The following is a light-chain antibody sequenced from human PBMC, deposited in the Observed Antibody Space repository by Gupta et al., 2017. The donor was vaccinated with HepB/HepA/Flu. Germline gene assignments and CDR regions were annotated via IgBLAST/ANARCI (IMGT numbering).Light chain of an antibody. Sequence: QSLLTQPPSVSGAPGQRVTISCTGSSSDIGEGYDVHWYRQVPETGTKVLFDGDNRPPWGVPDLFDGSRCGTSALTTIAGLEAEEDDYYYCPYYDSNLYVFGTGTKLTVL. J-gene: IGLJ1*01. CDR2: GDN. V-gene: IGLV1-40*01. CDR1: SSDIGEGYD. CDR3: PYYDSNLYV.